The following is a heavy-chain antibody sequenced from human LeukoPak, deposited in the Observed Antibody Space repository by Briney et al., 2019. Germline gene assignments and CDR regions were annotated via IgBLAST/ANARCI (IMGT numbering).Heavy chain of an antibody. Sequence: SETLSLTCAVYGGSFSGYYWSWIRQPPGKGLEWIGEITHSGRTNYNPSLKRRVTISEDMSKNQFSLRVSYVTAADTAVYYCARGYSTGPYPSDYWGQGTLVTVSS. CDR1: GGSFSGYY. D-gene: IGHD2-15*01. CDR2: ITHSGRT. J-gene: IGHJ4*02. CDR3: ARGYSTGPYPSDY. V-gene: IGHV4-34*01.